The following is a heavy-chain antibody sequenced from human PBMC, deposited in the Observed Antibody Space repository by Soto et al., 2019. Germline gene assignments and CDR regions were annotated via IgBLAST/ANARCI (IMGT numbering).Heavy chain of an antibody. J-gene: IGHJ5*02. CDR3: ARDVGYCSSTSCYTYNWFDP. V-gene: IGHV3-74*01. D-gene: IGHD2-2*02. Sequence: PGGSLRLSCAASGFTFSSYWMHWVRQAPGKGLVWVSRINSDGSSTSYADSVKGRFTISRDNAKNTLYLQMNSLRAEDTAVYYCARDVGYCSSTSCYTYNWFDPWGQGTLVTVSS. CDR2: INSDGSST. CDR1: GFTFSSYW.